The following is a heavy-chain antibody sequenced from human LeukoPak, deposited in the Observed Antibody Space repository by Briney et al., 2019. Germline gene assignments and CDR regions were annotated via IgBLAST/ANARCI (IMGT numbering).Heavy chain of an antibody. CDR1: GYTFTSYG. V-gene: IGHV1-18*01. Sequence: GASVKVSCKASGYTFTSYGISWVRQAPGQGLEWMGWISAYNGNTNYAQKLQGRVTMTTDTSTSTAYMELRSLRSDDTAAYYCARERITISHYGMDVWGQGTTVTVSS. CDR3: ARERITISHYGMDV. CDR2: ISAYNGNT. D-gene: IGHD3-3*01. J-gene: IGHJ6*02.